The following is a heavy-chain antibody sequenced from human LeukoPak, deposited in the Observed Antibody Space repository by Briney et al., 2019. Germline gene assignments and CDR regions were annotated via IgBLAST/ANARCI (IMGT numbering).Heavy chain of an antibody. J-gene: IGHJ4*02. D-gene: IGHD1-26*01. CDR3: VKDRSSGSYFSFDH. Sequence: GGSLRLSCAASEFTFSSFSMHWVRQAPGKGLEWVAFIRYEGSNEDYAAPVKGRFTISRDNSKNTLYLEMNSLRAEDTAVYYCVKDRSSGSYFSFDHWGQGTLVTVSS. V-gene: IGHV3-30*02. CDR1: EFTFSSFS. CDR2: IRYEGSNE.